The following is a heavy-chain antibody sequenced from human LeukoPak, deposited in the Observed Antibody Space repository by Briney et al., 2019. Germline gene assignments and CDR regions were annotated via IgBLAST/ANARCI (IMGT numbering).Heavy chain of an antibody. CDR3: ATLNWGNLDF. D-gene: IGHD7-27*01. V-gene: IGHV3-7*01. Sequence: GGSLRLSCAGSGFPFTSYWMNWVRQSPGKGLEWVANINQDGSEIYYADSVKGRFTLSRDNAENSVHLQMNNLRAEETAVYYCATLNWGNLDFWGQGTQVTVSS. CDR1: GFPFTSYW. J-gene: IGHJ4*02. CDR2: INQDGSEI.